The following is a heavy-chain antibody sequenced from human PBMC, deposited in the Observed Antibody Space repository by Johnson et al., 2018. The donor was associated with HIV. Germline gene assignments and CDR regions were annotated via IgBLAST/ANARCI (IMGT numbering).Heavy chain of an antibody. J-gene: IGHJ3*02. CDR2: IYSGGST. CDR1: GFTVSSNY. CDR3: ARSCGGDCNDAFDI. V-gene: IGHV3-66*01. Sequence: VQLVESGGGLVQPGGSLRLSCAASGFTVSSNYMSWVRQAPGKGLEWVSVIYSGGSTYYADSVKGRFTISRDNSKNTLYLQMNSLRAEDTAMYYCARSCGGDCNDAFDIWGQGTMVTVSS. D-gene: IGHD2-21*02.